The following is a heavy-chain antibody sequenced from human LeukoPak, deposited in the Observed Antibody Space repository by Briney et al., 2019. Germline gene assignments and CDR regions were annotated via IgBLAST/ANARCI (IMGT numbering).Heavy chain of an antibody. J-gene: IGHJ4*02. D-gene: IGHD3-16*01. CDR3: AKKDFGGARAVDY. CDR2: IYHSGST. V-gene: IGHV4-4*02. Sequence: PSGTLSLTCAVSGGSISSNNWWSWVRQPPGKGLAWIGEIYHSGSTNYNPSLKSRVTISVDKSKNQFSLKLSSVTAADTAVYYCAKKDFGGARAVDYWGQGTLVTVSS. CDR1: GGSISSNNW.